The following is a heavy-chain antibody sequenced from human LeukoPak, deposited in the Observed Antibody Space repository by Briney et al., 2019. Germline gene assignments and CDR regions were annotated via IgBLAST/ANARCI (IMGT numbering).Heavy chain of an antibody. V-gene: IGHV3-30*18. Sequence: PGRSLRLSCAASGFTFSSYGMHWVRQAPGKGLEWVAVIWYGGSNKYYADSVKGRFTISRDNSKNTLYLQMNSLRAEDTAVYYCAKDALGIRVGGFRPPDPYYFDYWGQGTLVTVSS. D-gene: IGHD2-15*01. J-gene: IGHJ4*02. CDR3: AKDALGIRVGGFRPPDPYYFDY. CDR2: IWYGGSNK. CDR1: GFTFSSYG.